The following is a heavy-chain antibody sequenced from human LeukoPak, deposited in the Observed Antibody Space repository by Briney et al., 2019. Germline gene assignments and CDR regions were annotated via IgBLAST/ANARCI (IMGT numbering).Heavy chain of an antibody. CDR1: GGSISSSSCY. CDR2: IYYSGST. J-gene: IGHJ4*02. D-gene: IGHD6-19*01. V-gene: IGHV4-39*01. Sequence: SETLSLTCTVSGGSISSSSCYWGWIRQPPGKGLEWIGSIYYSGSTYYNPSLKSRVTISVDTSKNQFSLKLSSVTAADTAVYYCARRFRYSSGWYGDHIDYWGQGTLVTVSS. CDR3: ARRFRYSSGWYGDHIDY.